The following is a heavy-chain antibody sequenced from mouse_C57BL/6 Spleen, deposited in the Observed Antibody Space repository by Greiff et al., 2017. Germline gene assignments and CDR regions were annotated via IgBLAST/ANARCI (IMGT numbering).Heavy chain of an antibody. D-gene: IGHD2-4*01. Sequence: QVQLQQPGAELVRPGTSVKLSCKASGYTFTSYWMHWVKQRPGQGLEWIGVIDPSDSYTNYNQKFKGKATLTVDTSSSTAYMQLSSLTSEDSAVYYCARFNYDYPFDYWGQGTTLTVSS. CDR2: IDPSDSYT. CDR1: GYTFTSYW. J-gene: IGHJ2*01. CDR3: ARFNYDYPFDY. V-gene: IGHV1-59*01.